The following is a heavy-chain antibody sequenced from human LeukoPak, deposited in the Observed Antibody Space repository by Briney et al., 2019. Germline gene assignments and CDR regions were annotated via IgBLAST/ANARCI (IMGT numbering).Heavy chain of an antibody. V-gene: IGHV3-73*01. CDR2: IRRIANSYAT. D-gene: IGHD5/OR15-5a*01. CDR1: GFTFSGSA. CDR3: TRRNYRVLDPFYI. J-gene: IGHJ3*02. Sequence: GGSLRLSCAGSGFTFSGSAIHWVGQASGKGRGWVDRIRRIANSYATAYAASVKGRFTISRDDSKNTAYLQMNTLKTEDTAVYYCTRRNYRVLDPFYIRGQGTIVTVSS.